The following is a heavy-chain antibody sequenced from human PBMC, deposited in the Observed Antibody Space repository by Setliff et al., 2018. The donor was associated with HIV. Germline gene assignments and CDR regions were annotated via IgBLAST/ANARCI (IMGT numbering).Heavy chain of an antibody. CDR2: IRYDESDK. Sequence: GSLRLSCAASGFTFSNSGMHWVRQAPGKGLEWVTFIRYDESDKDYADSVKGRFTISRDNSKNTLYLQMNSLGSEDSAVYYCAKNLFSSRWSPLDYWGQETLVTVSS. CDR1: GFTFSNSG. V-gene: IGHV3-30*02. D-gene: IGHD6-13*01. J-gene: IGHJ4*02. CDR3: AKNLFSSRWSPLDY.